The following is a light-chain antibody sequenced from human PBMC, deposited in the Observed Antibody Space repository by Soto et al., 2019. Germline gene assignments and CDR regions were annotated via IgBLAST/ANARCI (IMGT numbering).Light chain of an antibody. CDR1: QVISTS. J-gene: IGKJ5*01. CDR3: QQLFDSPIT. V-gene: IGKV1-9*01. Sequence: GESVTITCRASQVISTSLAWYQVKPGKAPKLLIYAASTLESGVPSRFSATVSGTEFSLPITSLQPEDFATYYCQQLFDSPITFGQGTRLEIK. CDR2: AAS.